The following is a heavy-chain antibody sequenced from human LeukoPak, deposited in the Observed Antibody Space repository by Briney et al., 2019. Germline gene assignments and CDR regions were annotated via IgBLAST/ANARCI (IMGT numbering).Heavy chain of an antibody. CDR2: IYSGGST. J-gene: IGHJ6*02. Sequence: GGSLRLSCAASGFTVSSNYMSWVRQAPGKGLEWVSVIYSGGSTYYADSVKGRFTISRDNSKNTLYLQMNGLRAEDTAVYYCARDGDFGDYYYYYGMDVWGQGTTVTVSS. D-gene: IGHD4-17*01. CDR1: GFTVSSNY. CDR3: ARDGDFGDYYYYYGMDV. V-gene: IGHV3-66*02.